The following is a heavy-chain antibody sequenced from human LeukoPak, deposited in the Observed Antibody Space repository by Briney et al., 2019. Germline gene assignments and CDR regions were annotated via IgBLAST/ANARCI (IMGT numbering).Heavy chain of an antibody. CDR1: GFTFSSYS. CDR3: ARDQVVGSGWYDY. Sequence: PGGSLRLSCAASGFTFSSYSMNRVRQAPGKGLEWVSSISSSSSYIYYADSVKGRFTISRDNAKNSLYLQMNSLRAEDTAVYYCARDQVVGSGWYDYWGQGTLVTVSS. J-gene: IGHJ4*02. CDR2: ISSSSSYI. V-gene: IGHV3-21*01. D-gene: IGHD6-19*01.